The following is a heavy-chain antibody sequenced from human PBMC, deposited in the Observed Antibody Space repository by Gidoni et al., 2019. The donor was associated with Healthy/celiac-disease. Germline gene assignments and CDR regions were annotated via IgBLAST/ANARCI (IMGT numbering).Heavy chain of an antibody. Sequence: EVQLVGSGGGLVQPGGSLRLSCAASGFAFSDHYMDWVRQAPGKGLEWVGRIRNKASSYATEYAASVKGRFTISRDDSKNSLYLQMNSLKTEDTAVYYCSRDNWGLGVNWGQGTLVTVSS. CDR2: IRNKASSYAT. V-gene: IGHV3-72*01. CDR3: SRDNWGLGVN. J-gene: IGHJ4*02. D-gene: IGHD7-27*01. CDR1: GFAFSDHY.